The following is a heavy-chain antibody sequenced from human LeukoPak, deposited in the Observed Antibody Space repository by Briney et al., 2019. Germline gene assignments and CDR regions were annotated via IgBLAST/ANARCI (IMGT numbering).Heavy chain of an antibody. V-gene: IGHV3-30*02. J-gene: IGHJ5*02. Sequence: PGGSLRLSCAASGFTFSSYAMHWVRQAPGKGLEWVAFIRYDGSNKYYADPVKGRFTISRDNSKNTLYLQMNSLRPEDTAVYYSRTNNYFDPWGQGTLVTVSS. CDR3: RTNNYFDP. D-gene: IGHD1-1*01. CDR1: GFTFSSYA. CDR2: IRYDGSNK.